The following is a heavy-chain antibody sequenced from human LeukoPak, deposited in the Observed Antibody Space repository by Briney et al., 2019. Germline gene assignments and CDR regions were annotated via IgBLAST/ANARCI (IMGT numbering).Heavy chain of an antibody. D-gene: IGHD3-9*01. CDR2: ISSSGSTI. Sequence: GGSLRLSCAASGFTFSSYSMNWVRQAPGKGLEWISYISSSGSTINYADSVKGRFTISRDNAKNSLYLQMNSLRAEDTAVYYCARGKEDYDILTGYYLYYFDYWGQGTLVTVSS. CDR3: ARGKEDYDILTGYYLYYFDY. J-gene: IGHJ4*02. CDR1: GFTFSSYS. V-gene: IGHV3-48*04.